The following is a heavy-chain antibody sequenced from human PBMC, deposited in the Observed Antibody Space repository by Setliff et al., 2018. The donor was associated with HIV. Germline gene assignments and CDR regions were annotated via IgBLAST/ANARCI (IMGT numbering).Heavy chain of an antibody. Sequence: SETLSLTCTASGGSISRYYWSWIRQSPGKGLEWIGYVYFTGHTNFNPSLKSRVTMSIDTPQNQFSLTLTSVTAADTAVYYCARSPEWGAGGIDYWGQGTLVTVSS. J-gene: IGHJ4*02. D-gene: IGHD1-26*01. CDR3: ARSPEWGAGGIDY. V-gene: IGHV4-59*01. CDR2: VYFTGHT. CDR1: GGSISRYY.